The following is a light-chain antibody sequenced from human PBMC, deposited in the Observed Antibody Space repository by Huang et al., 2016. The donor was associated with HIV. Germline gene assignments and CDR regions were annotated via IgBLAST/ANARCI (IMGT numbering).Light chain of an antibody. CDR2: GAS. V-gene: IGKV3-15*01. CDR3: QHYNNWPPMYT. CDR1: QSVSNY. J-gene: IGKJ2*01. Sequence: EIVMTQSPATLSVSPGEGATLSCRASQSVSNYLAWYQQKPGQAPRPLIYGASTRATGIPARFSGSGSGTEFTLTISILQSEDFAVYYCQHYNNWPPMYTFGQGTKLEIK.